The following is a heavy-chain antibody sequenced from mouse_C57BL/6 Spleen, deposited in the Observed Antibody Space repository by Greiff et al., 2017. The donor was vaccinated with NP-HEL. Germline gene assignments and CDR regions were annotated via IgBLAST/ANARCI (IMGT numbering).Heavy chain of an antibody. CDR3: AGYGYLSWFAY. D-gene: IGHD2-2*01. Sequence: EVKLMESGGGLVKPGGSLKLSCAASGFTFSSYAMSWVRQTPEKRLEWVATISDGGSYTYYPDNVKGRFTISRDNAKNNLYLQMSHLKSEDTAMYYCAGYGYLSWFAYWGQGTLVTVSA. V-gene: IGHV5-4*03. J-gene: IGHJ3*01. CDR1: GFTFSSYA. CDR2: ISDGGSYT.